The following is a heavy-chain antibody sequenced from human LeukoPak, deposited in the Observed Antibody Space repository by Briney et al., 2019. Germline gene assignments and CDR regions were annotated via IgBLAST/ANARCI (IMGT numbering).Heavy chain of an antibody. CDR1: GFTFDDYT. CDR2: ISWDGNTT. J-gene: IGHJ4*02. CDR3: AKVLWFGELIPLGY. V-gene: IGHV3-43*01. D-gene: IGHD3-10*01. Sequence: PGGSLRLSCGASGFTFDDYTMHWVRQAPGKGLEWVSVISWDGNTTYYADSVKGRFTISRDNSKNSLYLQMNSLRTEDTALYYCAKVLWFGELIPLGYWGQGTLVTVSS.